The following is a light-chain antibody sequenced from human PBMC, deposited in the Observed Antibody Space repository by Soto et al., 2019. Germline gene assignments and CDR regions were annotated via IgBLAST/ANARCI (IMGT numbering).Light chain of an antibody. J-gene: IGLJ1*01. CDR3: CSYARSSSYG. CDR2: EGT. V-gene: IGLV2-23*01. CDR1: TSDVGGYNL. Sequence: QSALTQPASVSGSPGQSITISCSGTTSDVGGYNLVSWYQQHTAKAPKLLIYEGTQRPSGVSSRFSGSKSGNTASLTISGLQAEDEADYYCCSYARSSSYGFGTGTKLTVL.